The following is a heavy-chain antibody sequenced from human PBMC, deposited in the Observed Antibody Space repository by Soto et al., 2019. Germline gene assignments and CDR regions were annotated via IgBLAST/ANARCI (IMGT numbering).Heavy chain of an antibody. D-gene: IGHD2-2*01. J-gene: IGHJ6*03. CDR3: ARYCSSTSCYAGEEDYYYYYMDV. CDR1: GGSISSYY. Sequence: SETLSLTCTVSGGSISSYYWSWIRQPPGKGLEWIGYIYYSGSTNYNPSLKSRVTISVDTSKNQFSLKLSSVTAADTAVYYCARYCSSTSCYAGEEDYYYYYMDVWGKGTTVTVSS. V-gene: IGHV4-59*01. CDR2: IYYSGST.